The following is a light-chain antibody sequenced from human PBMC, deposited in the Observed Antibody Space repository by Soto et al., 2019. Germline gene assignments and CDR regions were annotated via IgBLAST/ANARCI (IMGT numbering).Light chain of an antibody. CDR2: EVS. V-gene: IGKV2D-29*01. CDR3: IQSIQLRFT. Sequence: DIVMTQTPLSLSVTPGQPASISCKSSQSLLHSDGKTYLYWYLQKPGQPPQLLIYEVSNRFSGEPARFSGNGSGTDIPLKISGVEPEEVGVEYCIQSIQLRFTFGTGTKVNIK. J-gene: IGKJ3*01. CDR1: QSLLHSDGKTY.